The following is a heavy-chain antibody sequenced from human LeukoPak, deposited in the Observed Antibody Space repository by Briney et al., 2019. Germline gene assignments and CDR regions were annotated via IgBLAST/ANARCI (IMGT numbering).Heavy chain of an antibody. CDR3: ARVIGVRYFDWLLP. Sequence: ASVKVSCKASGYTFTSYSINWVRQAPGQGLEWMGWISAYNGNTNYAQKLQGRVTMTTDTSTSTAYMELRSLRSDDTAVYYCARVIGVRYFDWLLPWGQGTLVTVSS. J-gene: IGHJ5*02. V-gene: IGHV1-18*01. D-gene: IGHD3-9*01. CDR2: ISAYNGNT. CDR1: GYTFTSYS.